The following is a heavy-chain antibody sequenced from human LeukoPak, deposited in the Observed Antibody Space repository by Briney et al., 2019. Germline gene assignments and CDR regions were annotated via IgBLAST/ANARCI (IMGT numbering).Heavy chain of an antibody. Sequence: PSETLSLTCTVSGGAINSGSYYWSWIRQSAGKGLEWIGHIYTSGTTNSNPSLKSRVTISVDTSKNQFSLKLSSVTAADTAVYYCAREYYDSNKAPALDIWGQGTMVTVSS. CDR2: IYTSGTT. J-gene: IGHJ3*02. CDR1: GGAINSGSYY. D-gene: IGHD3-22*01. CDR3: AREYYDSNKAPALDI. V-gene: IGHV4-61*09.